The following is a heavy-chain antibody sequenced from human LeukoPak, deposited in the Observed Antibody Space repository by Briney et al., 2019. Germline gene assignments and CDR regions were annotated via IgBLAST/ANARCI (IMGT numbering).Heavy chain of an antibody. CDR3: ARVRRYYYYGMDV. CDR2: IYYSGST. V-gene: IGHV4-59*01. J-gene: IGHJ6*02. Sequence: PSETLSLTCAVYGGSFSGYYWSWIRQPPGKGLEWIGYIYYSGSTNYNPSLKSRVTISVDTSKNQFSLKLSSVTAADTAVYYCARVRRYYYYGMDVWGQGTTVTVSS. CDR1: GGSFSGYY. D-gene: IGHD1-14*01.